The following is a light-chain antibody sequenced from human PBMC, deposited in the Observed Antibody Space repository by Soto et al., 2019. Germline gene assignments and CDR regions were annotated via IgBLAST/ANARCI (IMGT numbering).Light chain of an antibody. CDR3: QQTTSFSLS. Sequence: DIQMTQSPSSVSASVGDRVTITCRASQGIVSWLAWYQQKPGKAPKLLIYAASNLQSGVPLRFSGSGSGTDFTLTISRLQPEDFAAYYCQQTTSFSLSFGGGTKVEIK. J-gene: IGKJ4*01. V-gene: IGKV1-12*01. CDR2: AAS. CDR1: QGIVSW.